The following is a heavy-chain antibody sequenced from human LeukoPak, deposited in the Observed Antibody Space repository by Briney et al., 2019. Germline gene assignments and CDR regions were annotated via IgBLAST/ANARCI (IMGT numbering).Heavy chain of an antibody. J-gene: IGHJ5*02. Sequence: SETLSLTCAVYGGSFSGYYWSWIRQPPGKGLEWIGEINHSGSTNYNPSLKSRVTISVDTSKNQLSLKLSSVTAADTAVYYCARARLYYYGSGSYYSNWFDPWGQGTLVTVSS. CDR2: INHSGST. D-gene: IGHD3-10*01. V-gene: IGHV4-34*01. CDR3: ARARLYYYGSGSYYSNWFDP. CDR1: GGSFSGYY.